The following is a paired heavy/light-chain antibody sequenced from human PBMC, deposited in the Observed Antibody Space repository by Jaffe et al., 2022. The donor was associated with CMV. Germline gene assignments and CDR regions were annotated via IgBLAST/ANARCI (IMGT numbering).Light chain of an antibody. CDR3: GTWDDSLSEAV. Sequence: QSVLTQPPSVSAAPGQRITISCSGSTSNIENNYVSWYQQLPGTAPKLLIYETNKRPSGIPDRFSGSESGTSATLAITGLQTGDEADYYCGTWDDSLSEAVFGGGTKLTVL. J-gene: IGLJ3*02. CDR1: TSNIENNY. CDR2: ETN. V-gene: IGLV1-51*02.
Heavy chain of an antibody. V-gene: IGHV1-69*09. J-gene: IGHJ6*03. CDR2: VIPIVDVA. D-gene: IGHD1-26*01. CDR1: GGTFANYA. CDR3: ARETGRPPYYYYYMDV. Sequence: QVQPVQSGAEVKKPGSSVKVSCKAPGGTFANYAISWVRQAPGQGLEWMGRVIPIVDVANYAQKFQGRVTITADKSTSTVYMELSSLRSEDTAVYYCARETGRPPYYYYYMDVWGRGTTVTISS.